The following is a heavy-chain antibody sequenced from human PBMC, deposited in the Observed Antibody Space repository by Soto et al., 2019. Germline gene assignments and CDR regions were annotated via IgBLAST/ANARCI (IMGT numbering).Heavy chain of an antibody. D-gene: IGHD1-26*01. CDR3: AKDGGSSLEYYFDY. J-gene: IGHJ4*02. V-gene: IGHV3-30*18. Sequence: GGSLRLSCAASGFTFSSYGMHWVRQAPGKGLEWVAVISYDGSNKYYADSVKGRFTISRDNSKNTLYLQMNSLRAEDTAVYYCAKDGGSSLEYYFDYWGQGTLVTVSS. CDR2: ISYDGSNK. CDR1: GFTFSSYG.